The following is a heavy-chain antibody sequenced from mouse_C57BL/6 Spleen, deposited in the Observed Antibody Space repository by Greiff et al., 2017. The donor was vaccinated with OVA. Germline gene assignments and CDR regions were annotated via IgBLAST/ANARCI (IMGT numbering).Heavy chain of an antibody. CDR1: GYTFTSYW. CDR2: IHPSDSDT. J-gene: IGHJ4*01. V-gene: IGHV1-74*01. Sequence: QVQLQQPGAELVKPGASVKVSCKASGYTFTSYWMHWVKQRPGQGLEWIGRIHPSDSDTNYNQKFKGKATLTVDKSSSTAYMQLSSLTSEDSAVYYCAHNPIYDGYYEAMDYWGQGTSVTVSS. D-gene: IGHD2-3*01. CDR3: AHNPIYDGYYEAMDY.